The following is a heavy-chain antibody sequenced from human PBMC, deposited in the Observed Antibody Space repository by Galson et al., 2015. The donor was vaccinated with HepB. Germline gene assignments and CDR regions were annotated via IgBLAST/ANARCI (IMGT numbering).Heavy chain of an antibody. CDR2: ISSSSSYI. CDR1: GFTFSSYS. Sequence: SLRLSCAASGFTFSSYSMNWVRQAPGKGLEWVSSISSSSSYIYYADSVKGRFTISRDNAKNSLYLQMNSLRAEDTAVYYCARFPGYYDSSGYYYFDYWGQGTLVTVSS. D-gene: IGHD3-22*01. CDR3: ARFPGYYDSSGYYYFDY. V-gene: IGHV3-21*01. J-gene: IGHJ4*02.